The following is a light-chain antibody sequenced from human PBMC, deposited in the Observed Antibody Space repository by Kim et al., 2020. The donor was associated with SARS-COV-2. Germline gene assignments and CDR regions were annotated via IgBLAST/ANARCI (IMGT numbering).Light chain of an antibody. CDR3: QQGLTFPLT. Sequence: DIQMTQSPSSVSASVGDRVTITCRASQDINTWLAWYQQKPGKAPELLIHTTSNLRAGVPSRFRGTGSGTDFAFTITSLQPEDFATYYCQQGLTFPLTFGGGTKVDIK. J-gene: IGKJ4*01. CDR1: QDINTW. CDR2: TTS. V-gene: IGKV1-12*01.